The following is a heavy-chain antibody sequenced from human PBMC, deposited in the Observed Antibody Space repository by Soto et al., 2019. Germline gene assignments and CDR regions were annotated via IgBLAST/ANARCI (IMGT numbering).Heavy chain of an antibody. Sequence: GGSLRLSCVVSGFTFSNVWMSWVRQAPGKGLEWVGRIKSKTDGGTTNYAAPVKGRFTISRDDSKNTLYLQMNSLKTEDTAVYFCSTAPISLWGQGTLVTVSS. CDR1: GFTFSNVW. V-gene: IGHV3-15*01. CDR2: IKSKTDGGTT. J-gene: IGHJ4*02. CDR3: STAPISL.